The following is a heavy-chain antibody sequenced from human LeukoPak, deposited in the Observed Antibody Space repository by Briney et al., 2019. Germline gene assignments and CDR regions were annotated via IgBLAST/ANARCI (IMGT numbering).Heavy chain of an antibody. CDR2: ISPSGGST. CDR1: GYTFTSNY. Sequence: ASVKVSCKAFGYTFTSNYMHWVRQAPGQGPEWMGVISPSGGSTTYAQKFQGRVTLTRDMSTSTDYLELSSLRSEDTAVYYCARAVIEYYMDVWGKGTTVTVSS. CDR3: ARAVIEYYMDV. V-gene: IGHV1-46*01. J-gene: IGHJ6*03.